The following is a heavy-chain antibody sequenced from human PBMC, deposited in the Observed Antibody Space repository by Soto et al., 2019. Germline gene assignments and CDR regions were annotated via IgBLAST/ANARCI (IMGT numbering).Heavy chain of an antibody. CDR1: GGAISRSSYY. V-gene: IGHV4-39*01. J-gene: IGHJ4*02. CDR3: ARQAGYDSSEGDY. Sequence: SETLSLTCTVSGGAISRSSYYWAWIRQPPGKGLEWIGSIYSSGSTYYNPSLKSRVTISVDTSKSQFSLKLSSVTAADTAVYYCARQAGYDSSEGDYWGQGTLVTVSS. D-gene: IGHD3-22*01. CDR2: IYSSGST.